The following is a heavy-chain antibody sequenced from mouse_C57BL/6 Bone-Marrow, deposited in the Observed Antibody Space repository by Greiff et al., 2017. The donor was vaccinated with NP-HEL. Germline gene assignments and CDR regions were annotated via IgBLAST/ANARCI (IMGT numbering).Heavy chain of an antibody. J-gene: IGHJ2*01. CDR3: VYGSSIYFYY. CDR1: GFTFSNYW. V-gene: IGHV6-3*01. Sequence: EVKLMESGGGLVQPGGSMKLSCVASGFTFSNYWMNWVRQSPEKGLEWVAQIRLKSDNYATHYAESVKGRFTISRDDSKSSVYLQMNNLRAEDTGIYYCVYGSSIYFYYWGQGTTLTVSS. D-gene: IGHD1-1*01. CDR2: IRLKSDNYAT.